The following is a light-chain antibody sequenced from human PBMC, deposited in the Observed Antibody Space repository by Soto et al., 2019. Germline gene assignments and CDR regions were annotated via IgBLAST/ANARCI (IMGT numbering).Light chain of an antibody. V-gene: IGLV2-8*01. Sequence: QSALTQPPSASGSPGQSVTISCTGTSSDVGGYNYVSWYQQHPGKAPKLMIYEVSKRPSGVPDRFSGSKSANTASLTVSGLQAEDEADYYCSSYAGNNNDVFGTGTKLTVL. CDR1: SSDVGGYNY. CDR2: EVS. J-gene: IGLJ1*01. CDR3: SSYAGNNNDV.